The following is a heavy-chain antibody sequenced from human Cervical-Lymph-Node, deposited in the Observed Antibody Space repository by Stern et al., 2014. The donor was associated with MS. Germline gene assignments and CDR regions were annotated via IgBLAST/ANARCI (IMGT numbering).Heavy chain of an antibody. D-gene: IGHD1-14*01. J-gene: IGHJ4*02. Sequence: VQLVESGGGLVQPGRSLRLSCIASGFTFSDYGMHWVRQAPGKGLEWVATIWPDGSKTYYSDAVRGRLTISRDNSKSTLSLQMSSLRVEDTAVYYCVRDWSINAYKSEDYWGQGTLVTVSS. CDR2: IWPDGSKT. V-gene: IGHV3-33*01. CDR3: VRDWSINAYKSEDY. CDR1: GFTFSDYG.